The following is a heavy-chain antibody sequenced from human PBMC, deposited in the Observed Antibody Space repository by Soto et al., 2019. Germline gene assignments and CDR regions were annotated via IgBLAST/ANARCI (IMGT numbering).Heavy chain of an antibody. Sequence: GGSLRLSCAASGFTFSSYWMSWVRQAPGKGLEWVANIKQDGSEKYYVDSVKGRFTISRDNAKNSLYLQMNSLRAEDTAVYYCARGYSYGNDAFDIWGQGTMVTVSS. CDR3: ARGYSYGNDAFDI. CDR1: GFTFSSYW. V-gene: IGHV3-7*03. D-gene: IGHD5-18*01. CDR2: IKQDGSEK. J-gene: IGHJ3*02.